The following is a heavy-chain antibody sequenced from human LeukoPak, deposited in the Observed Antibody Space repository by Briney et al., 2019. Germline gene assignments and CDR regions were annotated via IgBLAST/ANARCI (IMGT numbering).Heavy chain of an antibody. V-gene: IGHV3-74*01. J-gene: IGHJ4*02. CDR1: GFTFSKYW. CDR2: INTDGTVT. Sequence: GGSLRLSCVASGFTFSKYWMLWVRQAPGKGRESVSRINTDGTVTTYADSVKGRFTVSRDNADNTMFLQMNSVRDEDTAVYYCATKQWLAPPPDSWGQGTPVTVSS. CDR3: ATKQWLAPPPDS. D-gene: IGHD6-19*01.